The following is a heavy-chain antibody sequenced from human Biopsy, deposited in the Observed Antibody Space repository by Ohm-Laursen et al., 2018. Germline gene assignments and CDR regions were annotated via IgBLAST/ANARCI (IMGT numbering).Heavy chain of an antibody. CDR3: AKGRVGNSGSLDI. CDR1: GFSFSDYH. J-gene: IGHJ3*02. V-gene: IGHV3-11*01. D-gene: IGHD1-1*01. Sequence: GSLRLSCAASGFSFSDYHMRWIRQAPGRGLEWVSYISGGGTIYYGDSMKGRVTISRDNAKNSLYLQMNSLRAEDTAIYYCAKGRVGNSGSLDIWGHGTMVTVST. CDR2: ISGGGTI.